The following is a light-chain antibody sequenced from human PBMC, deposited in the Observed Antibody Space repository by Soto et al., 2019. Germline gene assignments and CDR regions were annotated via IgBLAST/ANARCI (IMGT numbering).Light chain of an antibody. CDR3: QQYNNWPTLT. Sequence: EIVMTQSPATLSVSPGERATLSCRASQSVSSNLAWYQQKPGQAPRLLIYGASTSANGIPARFSGSGSGTEFTLTISSLQSEDFAVYYCQQYNNWPTLTFGGGTKVEIK. CDR1: QSVSSN. CDR2: GAS. J-gene: IGKJ4*01. V-gene: IGKV3-15*01.